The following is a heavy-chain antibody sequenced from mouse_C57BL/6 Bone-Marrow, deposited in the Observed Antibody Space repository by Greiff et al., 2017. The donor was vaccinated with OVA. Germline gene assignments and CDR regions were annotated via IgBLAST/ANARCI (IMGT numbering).Heavy chain of an antibody. CDR2: IYPGSGST. Sequence: QVQLQQPGAELVKPGASVKMSCKASGYTFTSYWITWVKQRPGQGLEWIGDIYPGSGSTNYNEKFKSKATLTVDTSSSTAYMQLSSLTSEDSAVYYCARITTVENYFDYWGQGTTLTVSS. CDR3: ARITTVENYFDY. J-gene: IGHJ2*01. V-gene: IGHV1-55*01. D-gene: IGHD1-1*01. CDR1: GYTFTSYW.